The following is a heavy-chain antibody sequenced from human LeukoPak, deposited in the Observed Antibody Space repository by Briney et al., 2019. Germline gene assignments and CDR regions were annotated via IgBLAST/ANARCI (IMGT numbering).Heavy chain of an antibody. J-gene: IGHJ6*02. CDR1: GGSISSGGYS. CDR3: ASDRGYYYGMDV. Sequence: SETLSLTCAVSGGSISSGGYSWSWIRQPPGKGLEWIGSIYYSGSTYYNPSLKSRVTISVDTSKNQFSLKLSSVTAADTAVYYCASDRGYYYGMDVCGQGTTVTVSS. V-gene: IGHV4-30-2*03. CDR2: IYYSGST.